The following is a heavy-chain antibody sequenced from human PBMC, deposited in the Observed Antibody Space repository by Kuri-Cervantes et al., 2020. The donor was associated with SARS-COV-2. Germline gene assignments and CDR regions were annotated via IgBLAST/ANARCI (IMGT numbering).Heavy chain of an antibody. CDR2: IYYSGST. J-gene: IGHJ5*02. CDR1: GGSISSYY. D-gene: IGHD2-15*01. Sequence: GSLRLSCTVSGGSISSYYWSWIRQPPGKGLEWIGYIYYSGSTNYNPSLKSRVTISVDTSKNQFSLKLSSVTAADTAVYYCARDSGYCSGGSCSPAGWFDPWGQGTLVTVSS. CDR3: ARDSGYCSGGSCSPAGWFDP. V-gene: IGHV4-59*12.